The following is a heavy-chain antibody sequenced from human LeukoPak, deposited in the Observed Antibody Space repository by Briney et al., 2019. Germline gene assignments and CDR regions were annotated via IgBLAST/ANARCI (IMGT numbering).Heavy chain of an antibody. CDR1: GFNFTDYC. CDR3: GRGQWLAF. Sequence: GGSLRLSCAASGFNFTDYCMSWVRQPPGKGLEWVAIINRDGSEIYYVDSVKGRFTASRDNAKKSVFLQMDSLRVEDTAMCYCGRGQWLAFRGQGTLVTVSS. V-gene: IGHV3-7*01. J-gene: IGHJ4*02. CDR2: INRDGSEI. D-gene: IGHD6-19*01.